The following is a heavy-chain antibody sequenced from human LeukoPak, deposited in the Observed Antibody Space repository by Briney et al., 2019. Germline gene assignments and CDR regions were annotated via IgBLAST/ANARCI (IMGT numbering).Heavy chain of an antibody. CDR1: GGSISSYY. V-gene: IGHV4-59*01. CDR3: AREHGSGSPYFDY. D-gene: IGHD3-10*01. CDR2: IYYSGST. Sequence: SETLSFTRSVSGGSISSYYWSWIRQPPGKGLEWIGYIYYSGSTNYNPSLKSRVTISVDTSKNQFSLKLSSVTAADTAVYYCAREHGSGSPYFDYWGQGTLVTVSS. J-gene: IGHJ4*02.